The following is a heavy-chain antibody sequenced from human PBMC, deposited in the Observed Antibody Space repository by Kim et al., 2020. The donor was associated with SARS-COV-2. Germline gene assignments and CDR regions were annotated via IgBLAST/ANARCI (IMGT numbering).Heavy chain of an antibody. V-gene: IGHV4-59*08. Sequence: KSRVTISVDTSKNQFSLERSSVTAADTAVYYCARHPRYCSSTSCPYLFDYWGQGTLVTVSS. CDR3: ARHPRYCSSTSCPYLFDY. D-gene: IGHD2-2*01. J-gene: IGHJ4*02.